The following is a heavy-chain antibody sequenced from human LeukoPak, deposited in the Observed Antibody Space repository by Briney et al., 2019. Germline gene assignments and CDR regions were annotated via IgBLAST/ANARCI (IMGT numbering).Heavy chain of an antibody. J-gene: IGHJ4*02. CDR3: ARSEPGGDFWSGYSYYFDY. Sequence: PSETLSLTCTVSGGSISSYYWSWIRQRPGKGLEWIGYIYYSGSTNYNPSLKSRVTISVDTSKNQFSLKLSSVTAADTAVYYCARSEPGGDFWSGYSYYFDYWGQGTLVTVSS. V-gene: IGHV4-59*01. CDR1: GGSISSYY. CDR2: IYYSGST. D-gene: IGHD3-3*01.